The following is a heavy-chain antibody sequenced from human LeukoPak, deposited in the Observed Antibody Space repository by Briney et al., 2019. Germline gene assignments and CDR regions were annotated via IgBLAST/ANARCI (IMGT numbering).Heavy chain of an antibody. D-gene: IGHD1-26*01. J-gene: IGHJ4*02. CDR1: GYTFTSQW. CDR3: ASGTCDSESCYIGIDY. Sequence: GESLQISSQGSGYTFTSQWIGWARPMSGKGREWMGIIYPADSDTRYSSSFQGHVIISADKSITTAYLQWNSLKASDSAMYFCASGTCDSESCYIGIDYWGQGTLVTVSS. V-gene: IGHV5-51*01. CDR2: IYPADSDT.